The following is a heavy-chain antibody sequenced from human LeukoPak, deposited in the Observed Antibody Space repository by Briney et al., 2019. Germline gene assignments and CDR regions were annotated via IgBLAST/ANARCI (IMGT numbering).Heavy chain of an antibody. V-gene: IGHV3-30*19. CDR2: IAYDGSST. J-gene: IGHJ6*02. CDR1: GFSFRTYN. Sequence: GGSLRLSCTASGFSFRTYNLHWVRQAPGKGLEWVAVIAYDGSSTVYADSVKGRFTISRDNSKNTLYLQMNSLRTEDTAVYYCARGASTAAKYGMDVWGRGTAVTVSS. CDR3: ARGASTAAKYGMDV. D-gene: IGHD2-21*02.